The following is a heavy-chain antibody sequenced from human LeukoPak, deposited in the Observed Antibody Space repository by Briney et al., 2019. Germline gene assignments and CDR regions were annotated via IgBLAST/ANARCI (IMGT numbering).Heavy chain of an antibody. Sequence: SETLSLTCTVSGGSIINSDYYWGWIRQPPGKGLEWIGYIYYGGSTYYNPSLKSRLTISVDTSKNQFSLKLSSVTAADTAVYYCARSPYRLFYFDYWGQGTLVTVSS. D-gene: IGHD5-18*01. CDR1: GGSIINSDYY. CDR3: ARSPYRLFYFDY. J-gene: IGHJ4*02. CDR2: IYYGGST. V-gene: IGHV4-30-4*08.